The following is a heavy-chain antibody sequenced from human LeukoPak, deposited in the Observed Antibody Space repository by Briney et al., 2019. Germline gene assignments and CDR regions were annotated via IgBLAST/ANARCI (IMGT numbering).Heavy chain of an antibody. CDR1: GFTFSSYS. CDR2: ISSSSSTI. CDR3: VRAAAAGQYRSFEY. D-gene: IGHD6-13*01. V-gene: IGHV3-48*01. J-gene: IGHJ4*02. Sequence: GGSLRLSCAASGFTFSSYSMNWVRQAPGKGLEWVSYISSSSSTIYYADSVKGRFTISRDNAKNSLYLQMNSLRAEDTAVYYCVRAAAAGQYRSFEYWGQGTLVTVSS.